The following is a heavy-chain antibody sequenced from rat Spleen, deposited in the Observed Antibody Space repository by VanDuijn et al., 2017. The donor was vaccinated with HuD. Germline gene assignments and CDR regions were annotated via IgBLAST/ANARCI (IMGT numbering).Heavy chain of an antibody. CDR3: ARMDTATTTYYFDY. D-gene: IGHD1-10*01. V-gene: IGHV5-25*01. CDR1: GFTFSNYY. J-gene: IGHJ2*01. CDR2: ISSGGGRT. Sequence: EVLLVESGGGLVQPGRSMKLSCAASGFTFSNYYMAWVRQAPRKGLEWVASISSGGGRTYYRDSVKGRVTVSRDNAKSTLYLQMDSLRSEDTATYYCARMDTATTTYYFDYWGQGVMVTVSS.